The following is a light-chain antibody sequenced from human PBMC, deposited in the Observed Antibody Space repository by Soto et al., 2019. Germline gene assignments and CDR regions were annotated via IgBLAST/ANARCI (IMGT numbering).Light chain of an antibody. CDR1: QSVDTTF. CDR2: GAS. J-gene: IGKJ1*01. CDR3: QQYMSSVT. V-gene: IGKV3-20*01. Sequence: EIVLTQSPGSLSLSPGQRATLSCRASQSVDTTFFAWYQKKPGQAPRLLIQGASKRATGIPDRFSGSGSGTDFTLIISRLEPEDFAVYYCQQYMSSVTFGKGNKVEIK.